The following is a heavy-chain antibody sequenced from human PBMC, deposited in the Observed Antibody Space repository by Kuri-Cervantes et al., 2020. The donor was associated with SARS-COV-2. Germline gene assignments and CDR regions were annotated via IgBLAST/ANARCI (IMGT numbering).Heavy chain of an antibody. J-gene: IGHJ4*02. D-gene: IGHD3-16*01. V-gene: IGHV3-23*01. CDR2: ISGSGDDT. Sequence: GESLKISCADSRFTFNNYALIWVRQAPGKGLEWVSSISGSGDDTHYADSVKGRFTISRDISKNTLYLQMNSLRAEDTAVYYGTSVHEMGVVFDWGQGTLVTVSS. CDR3: TSVHEMGVVFD. CDR1: RFTFNNYA.